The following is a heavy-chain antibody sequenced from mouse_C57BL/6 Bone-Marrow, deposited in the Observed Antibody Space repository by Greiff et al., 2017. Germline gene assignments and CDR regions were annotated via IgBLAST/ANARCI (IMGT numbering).Heavy chain of an antibody. CDR2: ISSGGDYI. Sequence: EVMLVESGAGLVKPGGSLKLSCAASGFTFSSYAMSWVRQTTEKRLEWVAYISSGGDYIYYADNLKGRFTISRDNARNTLYLQMSSLKSEDTAMYYCTREFISAIIVPLDYWGQGTSVTVSS. CDR3: TREFISAIIVPLDY. CDR1: GFTFSSYA. J-gene: IGHJ4*01. D-gene: IGHD1-1*01. V-gene: IGHV5-9-1*02.